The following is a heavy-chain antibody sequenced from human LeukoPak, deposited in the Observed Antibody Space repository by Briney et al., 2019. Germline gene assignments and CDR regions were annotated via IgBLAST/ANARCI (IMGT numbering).Heavy chain of an antibody. CDR3: ARDVAAADY. CDR2: ISSSSSTI. V-gene: IGHV3-48*01. CDR1: GFTFSSYS. J-gene: IGHJ4*02. D-gene: IGHD6-13*01. Sequence: PGESLRLSCAASGFTFSSYSMNWARQAPGKGLEWVSYISSSSSTIYYADSVKGRFTISRDNAKNSLYLQMNSLRAEDTAVYYCARDVAAADYWGQGTLVTVSS.